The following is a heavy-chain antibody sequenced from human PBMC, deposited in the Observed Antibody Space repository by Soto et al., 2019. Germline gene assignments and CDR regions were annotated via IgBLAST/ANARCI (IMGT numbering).Heavy chain of an antibody. D-gene: IGHD3-16*02. J-gene: IGHJ6*03. CDR3: ARRMITFGGVIANYYYYYMDV. CDR1: GGSISSYY. V-gene: IGHV4-59*08. CDR2: IYYSGST. Sequence: SETLSLTCTVSGGSISSYYWSWIRQPPGKGLEWIGYIYYSGSTNYNPSLKSRVTISVDTSKNQFSLKLSSVTAADTAVYYCARRMITFGGVIANYYYYYMDVWGKGTTVTVSS.